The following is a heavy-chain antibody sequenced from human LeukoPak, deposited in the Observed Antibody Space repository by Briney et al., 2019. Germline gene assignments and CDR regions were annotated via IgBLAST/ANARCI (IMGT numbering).Heavy chain of an antibody. CDR3: AKEVYYYGSGSYYNAIDY. CDR1: GFTFSSYA. V-gene: IGHV3-23*01. Sequence: GASLRLSCTASGFTFSSYAMSWVRQAPGKGLEWVSAISGSGGSTYYADSVKGRFTISRDNSKNTLYLQMNSLRAEDTAVYYCAKEVYYYGSGSYYNAIDYWGQGTLVTVSS. CDR2: ISGSGGST. J-gene: IGHJ4*02. D-gene: IGHD3-10*01.